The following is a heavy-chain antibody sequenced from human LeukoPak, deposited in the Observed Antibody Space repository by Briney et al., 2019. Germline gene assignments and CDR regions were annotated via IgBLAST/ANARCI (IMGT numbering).Heavy chain of an antibody. CDR1: GFTFNTYT. V-gene: IGHV3-48*01. J-gene: IGHJ3*02. D-gene: IGHD6-6*01. CDR3: AREYSSSSGRAFDT. Sequence: GGSLRLSCAASGFTFNTYTLNWVRQAPGKGPEWVAYISSSSSTIYYADSVKGRFTISRDNGKNSLYLQMNSLTAEDTAVYYCAREYSSSSGRAFDTWGQGTMVTVSS. CDR2: ISSSSSTI.